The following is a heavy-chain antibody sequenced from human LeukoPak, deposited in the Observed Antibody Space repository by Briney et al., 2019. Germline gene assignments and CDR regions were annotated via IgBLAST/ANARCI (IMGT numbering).Heavy chain of an antibody. D-gene: IGHD3-10*01. CDR3: ARDLLEYYYGSGSYYKSHRIVSVDY. Sequence: GASVKVSCKASGYTFTGYYMHWVRQAPGQGLEWMGWINPNSGGTNYAQKFRGRVTMTRDTSISTAYMELSRLRSDDTAVYYCARDLLEYYYGSGSYYKSHRIVSVDYWGQGTLVTVSS. J-gene: IGHJ4*02. V-gene: IGHV1-2*02. CDR1: GYTFTGYY. CDR2: INPNSGGT.